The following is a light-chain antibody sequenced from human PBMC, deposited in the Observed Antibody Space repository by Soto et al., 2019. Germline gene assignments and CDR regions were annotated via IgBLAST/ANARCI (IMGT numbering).Light chain of an antibody. V-gene: IGLV1-36*01. J-gene: IGLJ2*01. CDR2: YDD. CDR3: AAWDDSLNGVV. CDR1: SSNIGNNA. Sequence: QSVLTQPPSVSEAPRHRVTISCSGSSSNIGNNAVNLYQQLPGKAPKLLIYYDDLLPSGVSDRFSGSKSGTSASLAISGLQSEDEADYYCAAWDDSLNGVVFGGGTKLTVL.